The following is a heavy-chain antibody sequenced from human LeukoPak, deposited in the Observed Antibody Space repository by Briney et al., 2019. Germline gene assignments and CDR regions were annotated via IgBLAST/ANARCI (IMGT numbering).Heavy chain of an antibody. V-gene: IGHV3-30*18. CDR1: GFTFSSYG. CDR2: ISYDGSNK. D-gene: IGHD3-10*01. Sequence: QAGGSLRLSCAASGFTFSSYGMHWVRQAPGKGLEWVAVISYDGSNKYYADSVKGRFTISRDNSKNTLYLQMNSLRAEDTAVYYCAKSGPTYYYYMDVWGKGTTVTVSS. CDR3: AKSGPTYYYYMDV. J-gene: IGHJ6*03.